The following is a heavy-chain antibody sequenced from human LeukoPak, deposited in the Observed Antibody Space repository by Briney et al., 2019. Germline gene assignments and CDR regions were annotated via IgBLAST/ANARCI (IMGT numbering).Heavy chain of an antibody. CDR1: GYTFTGYY. D-gene: IGHD3-3*01. V-gene: IGHV1-2*02. Sequence: ASVKVPCKASGYTFTGYYMHWVRQAPGQGLEWMGWINPNSGGTNYAQKFQGRVTMTRDTSISTAYMELSRLRSDDTAVYYCAREPLLRFQNWFDPWGQGTLVTVSS. J-gene: IGHJ5*02. CDR3: AREPLLRFQNWFDP. CDR2: INPNSGGT.